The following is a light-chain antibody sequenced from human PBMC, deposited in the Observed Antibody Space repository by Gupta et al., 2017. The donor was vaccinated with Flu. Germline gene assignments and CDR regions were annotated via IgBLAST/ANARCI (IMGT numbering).Light chain of an antibody. V-gene: IGKV3-15*01. CDR2: GAS. CDR1: HSVSSN. CDR3: QQYNNCPRT. J-gene: IGKJ1*01. Sequence: ELVITQSPATLSVSPGEKATLSCRASHSVSSNVAWYQQKPGQAPRLLIYGASTRATGIPAMFSGSGCRTEFTITISSQPAEVFAYYCYQQYNNCPRTFGQGTKVEIK.